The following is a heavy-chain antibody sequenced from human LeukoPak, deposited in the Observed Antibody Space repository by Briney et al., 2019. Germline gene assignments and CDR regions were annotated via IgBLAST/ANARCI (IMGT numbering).Heavy chain of an antibody. V-gene: IGHV3-48*02. CDR1: GFTFSRYN. D-gene: IGHD3-10*01. CDR3: ARDYGSHGEYFDY. Sequence: GGSLRLSCAASGFTFSRYNMNWVRQAPGKGLEWVSYISSSSSTIYYADSVKGRFTVSRDNAKNSLYLQMNSLRDEDTAVYYCARDYGSHGEYFDYWGQGTLVTVSS. CDR2: ISSSSSTI. J-gene: IGHJ4*02.